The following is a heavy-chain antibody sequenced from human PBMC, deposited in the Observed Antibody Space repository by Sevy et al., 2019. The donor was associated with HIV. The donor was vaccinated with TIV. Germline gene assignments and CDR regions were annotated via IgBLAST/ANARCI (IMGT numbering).Heavy chain of an antibody. CDR3: AREGVAWRWLQINWFDP. Sequence: GGSLRLSCAASGFTFSSYSMNWVRQAPGKGLEWVSYISSSSSTIYYADSVKGRFTISRDNAKNSLYLQMNSLRDEDTAGYYCAREGVAWRWLQINWFDPWGQGTLVTVSS. CDR1: GFTFSSYS. J-gene: IGHJ5*02. D-gene: IGHD5-12*01. CDR2: ISSSSSTI. V-gene: IGHV3-48*02.